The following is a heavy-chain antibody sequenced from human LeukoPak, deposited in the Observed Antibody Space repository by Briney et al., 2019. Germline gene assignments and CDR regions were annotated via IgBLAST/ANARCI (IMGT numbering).Heavy chain of an antibody. CDR2: ISGSGGST. Sequence: PGGSLRLSCAASGFTFSSYAMSWVRQARGKGLEWVSAISGSGGSTYYADSVKGRFTISRDNSKNTLYLQMNSLRAEDTAVYYCAKDTRVIVGATGPHFDYWGQGTLVTVSS. J-gene: IGHJ4*02. D-gene: IGHD1-26*01. V-gene: IGHV3-23*01. CDR1: GFTFSSYA. CDR3: AKDTRVIVGATGPHFDY.